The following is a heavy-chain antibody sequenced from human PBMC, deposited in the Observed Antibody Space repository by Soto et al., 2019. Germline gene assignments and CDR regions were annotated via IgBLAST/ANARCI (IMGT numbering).Heavy chain of an antibody. V-gene: IGHV4-4*02. Sequence: QVQLQESGPGLVKPSGTLSLTCAVSSGSISSSNWWSWVRQPPGKGLEWIGEIYHSGSTNYNPSLKSRVTISVDKSKNQFSLKLSAVTAADTAVYYCARRTVVVVAATGNWFDPWGQGTLVTVSS. CDR3: ARRTVVVVAATGNWFDP. D-gene: IGHD2-15*01. J-gene: IGHJ5*02. CDR1: SGSISSSNW. CDR2: IYHSGST.